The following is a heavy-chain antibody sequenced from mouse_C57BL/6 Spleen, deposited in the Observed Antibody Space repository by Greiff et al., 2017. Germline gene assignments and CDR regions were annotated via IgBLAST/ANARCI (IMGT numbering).Heavy chain of an antibody. Sequence: EVQLVESGGGLVKPGGSLKLSCAASGFTFSSYAMSWVRQTPEKRLEWVATISDGGSYTYYPDNVKGRFTISRDNAKNNLYLQMSHLKSEDTAMYYCAREEGITTVVATRYAMDYWGQGTSVTVSS. D-gene: IGHD1-1*01. CDR3: AREEGITTVVATRYAMDY. V-gene: IGHV5-4*01. J-gene: IGHJ4*01. CDR2: ISDGGSYT. CDR1: GFTFSSYA.